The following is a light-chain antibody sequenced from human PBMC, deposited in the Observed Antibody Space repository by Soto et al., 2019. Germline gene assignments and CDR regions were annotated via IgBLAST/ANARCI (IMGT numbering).Light chain of an antibody. V-gene: IGKV3-11*01. CDR1: QSVSSY. Sequence: EIVLTQSPATLSLSPGERATLSCRASQSVSSYLAWYQQKPGQAPRLLIYDASNGATGIPARFSGSGSGTDFTLTISSLEPKDFAVYYCQQRSNWPPLTFGGGTKVDIK. J-gene: IGKJ4*01. CDR2: DAS. CDR3: QQRSNWPPLT.